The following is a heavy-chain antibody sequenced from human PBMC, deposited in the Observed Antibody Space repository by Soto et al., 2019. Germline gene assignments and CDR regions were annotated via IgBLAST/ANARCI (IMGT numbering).Heavy chain of an antibody. CDR1: GFIFRSYG. Sequence: GGSLRLSCGASGFIFRSYGLSWVRQAPGKGLEWVSDISGSGSVTNYADSVKGRFTISRDNSNNTLSLQMDSLRAEDTAVYYCAKGGVAAARGYFDHWGQGTRVTVSS. CDR2: ISGSGSVT. V-gene: IGHV3-23*01. D-gene: IGHD6-13*01. CDR3: AKGGVAAARGYFDH. J-gene: IGHJ4*02.